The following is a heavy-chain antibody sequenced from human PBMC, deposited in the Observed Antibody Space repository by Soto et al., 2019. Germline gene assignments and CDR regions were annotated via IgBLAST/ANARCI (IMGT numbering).Heavy chain of an antibody. J-gene: IGHJ3*02. CDR3: TRVQYSGYDSKLAFDI. V-gene: IGHV1-3*01. CDR2: IHAGNGYT. D-gene: IGHD5-12*01. Sequence: QVQLVQSGAQVKKPGASVKVSCKASGYTFDNYSLHWVRQAPGRRLEWMGWIHAGNGYTKYSKSFQGRVTITKDTAASKVHMKLSSLRSDDKAEYCYTRVQYSGYDSKLAFDIGGQGTMVTSSS. CDR1: GYTFDNYS.